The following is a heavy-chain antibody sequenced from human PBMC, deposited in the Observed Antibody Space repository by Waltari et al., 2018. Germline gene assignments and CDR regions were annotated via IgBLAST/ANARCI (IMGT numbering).Heavy chain of an antibody. Sequence: EVQLVESGGGLVKPGGSLRLSCAASGFTFSSYSMNWVRQAPGKGLEWVSSISSSSSYIYYADSVKGRFTISRDNAKNSLYLQMNSLRAEDTAVYYCARVPSQEWFDYYGMDVWGQGTTVTVSS. CDR2: ISSSSSYI. D-gene: IGHD3-3*01. CDR1: GFTFSSYS. V-gene: IGHV3-21*01. CDR3: ARVPSQEWFDYYGMDV. J-gene: IGHJ6*02.